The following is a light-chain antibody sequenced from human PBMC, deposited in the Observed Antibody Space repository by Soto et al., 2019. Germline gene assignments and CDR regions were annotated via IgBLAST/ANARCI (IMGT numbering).Light chain of an antibody. CDR2: DVS. J-gene: IGLJ3*02. V-gene: IGLV2-11*01. CDR1: SSDVGGYNY. Sequence: QSALTQPRSVSGSPGQSVTISCTGTSSDVGGYNYVSWYQQHPGKAPKLMIYDVSQRPSGVPDRFSGSKSGNTASLTISGLQADDEADYFCCSYTASDIWVFGGGTKVTVL. CDR3: CSYTASDIWV.